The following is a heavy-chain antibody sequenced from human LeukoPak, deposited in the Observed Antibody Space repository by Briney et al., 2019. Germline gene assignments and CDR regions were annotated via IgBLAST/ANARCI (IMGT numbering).Heavy chain of an antibody. D-gene: IGHD1-14*01. CDR3: ARDPTTGSCYGY. Sequence: PGGSLRLSCAASRFTLCSYWLHWVPQAPGKGLVWVSRINSDGSSTSYADSVKGRFTISRDNAKNTLYLQMNSLRAEDTAVYYCARDPTTGSCYGYCGQGTLVTVSS. CDR1: RFTLCSYW. J-gene: IGHJ4*02. CDR2: INSDGSST. V-gene: IGHV3-74*01.